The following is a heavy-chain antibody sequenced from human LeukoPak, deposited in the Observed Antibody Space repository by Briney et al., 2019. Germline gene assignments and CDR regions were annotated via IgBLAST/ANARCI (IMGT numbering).Heavy chain of an antibody. J-gene: IGHJ4*02. D-gene: IGHD1-26*01. CDR3: AREGNSGTYGREFDY. V-gene: IGHV3-11*01. Sequence: GGSLRLSCAASGFIFSDYYMSWIRQAPGKGLEWVSHISNSDHTVHFADSVKGRFTISRDNAKNLLYLQMDGLRVDDTAVYYCAREGNSGTYGREFDYWGWEPWSPSPQ. CDR2: ISNSDHTV. CDR1: GFIFSDYY.